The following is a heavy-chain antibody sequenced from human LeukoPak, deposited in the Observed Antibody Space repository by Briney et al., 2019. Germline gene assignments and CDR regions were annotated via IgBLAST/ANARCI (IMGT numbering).Heavy chain of an antibody. CDR1: DYTYTSYA. D-gene: IGHD5-24*01. CDR2: IIPLYGTT. CDR3: ARVRDGYNSYFYYGMDV. V-gene: IGHV1-69*13. J-gene: IGHJ6*02. Sequence: SVKVSCKASDYTYTSYAIIWVRQAPGQGLEWMGGIIPLYGTTNYAQRFLGRVTITADESTSTAHMELSRLRSEDAAVYYCARVRDGYNSYFYYGMDVWGQGTTVIVSS.